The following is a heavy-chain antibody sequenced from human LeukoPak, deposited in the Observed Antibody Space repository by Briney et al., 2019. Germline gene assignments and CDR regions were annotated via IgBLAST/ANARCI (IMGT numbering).Heavy chain of an antibody. V-gene: IGHV3-13*01. CDR2: IGVAGET. D-gene: IGHD2/OR15-2a*01. J-gene: IGHJ5*02. Sequence: GGSLRLSCSASGFTFSWYEIHWVRQPIGKGLEWVSAIGVAGETYYPAPVKGRFTISRENAKNYVYLQMNSLRAEDTAVYYCARDLGTGTAYTNRFDLWGQGTLVTVSS. CDR1: GFTFSWYE. CDR3: ARDLGTGTAYTNRFDL.